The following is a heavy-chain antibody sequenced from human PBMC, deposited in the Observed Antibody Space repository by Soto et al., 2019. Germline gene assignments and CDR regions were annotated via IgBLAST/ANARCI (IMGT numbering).Heavy chain of an antibody. Sequence: GGSLRLSCAASGFTFSSYAMSWVRQAPGKGLEWVSAISGSGGSTYYAHSVKGRFTISRDNSKNTLYLQMNSLRAEDTAVYYCAKDTNAGQPLNWFDPWGQGTLVTVSS. CDR3: AKDTNAGQPLNWFDP. D-gene: IGHD1-1*01. CDR1: GFTFSSYA. CDR2: ISGSGGST. V-gene: IGHV3-23*01. J-gene: IGHJ5*02.